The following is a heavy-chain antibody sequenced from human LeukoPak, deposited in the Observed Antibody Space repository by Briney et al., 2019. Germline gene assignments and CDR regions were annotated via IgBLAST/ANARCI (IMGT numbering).Heavy chain of an antibody. J-gene: IGHJ4*02. D-gene: IGHD4-17*01. CDR3: AKDSGYGDYRTFDY. V-gene: IGHV3-30*18. Sequence: GGSLRLSCAASGFTFSSYGMHWVRQAPGKGLEWVAVISYDGSNKYYADSVKGRFTISRDNSKNTLYLQMNSLRAEDTAVYYCAKDSGYGDYRTFDYWGQGTLVTVSS. CDR2: ISYDGSNK. CDR1: GFTFSSYG.